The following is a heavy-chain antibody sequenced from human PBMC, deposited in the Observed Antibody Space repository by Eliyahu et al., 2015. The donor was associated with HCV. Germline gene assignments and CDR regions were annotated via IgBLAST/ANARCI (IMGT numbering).Heavy chain of an antibody. V-gene: IGHV3-9*01. CDR1: GFTFDDYA. J-gene: IGHJ4*02. CDR3: AKDWHYYGSANFDY. Sequence: EVQLVESGGGLVQPGRSLRLSCXASGFTFDDYAMHWVRQAPGKGLEWVSGISWNSGSIGYADSVKGRFTISRDNAKNSLYLQMNSLRAEDTALYYCAKDWHYYGSANFDYWGQGTLVTVSS. CDR2: ISWNSGSI. D-gene: IGHD3-10*01.